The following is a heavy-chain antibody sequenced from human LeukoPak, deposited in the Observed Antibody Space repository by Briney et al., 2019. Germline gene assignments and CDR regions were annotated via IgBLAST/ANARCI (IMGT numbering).Heavy chain of an antibody. D-gene: IGHD3-3*01. Sequence: GGSLRLSCAASGFTFSSYAMSWVRQAPGKGLEWVSAISGSGGSTYYADSVKGRFTISRDNSKNTLYLQMNSLRAEDTAVYYCAKDRPELRFLEWLADYWGQGTLVTVSS. CDR2: ISGSGGST. V-gene: IGHV3-23*01. J-gene: IGHJ4*02. CDR1: GFTFSSYA. CDR3: AKDRPELRFLEWLADY.